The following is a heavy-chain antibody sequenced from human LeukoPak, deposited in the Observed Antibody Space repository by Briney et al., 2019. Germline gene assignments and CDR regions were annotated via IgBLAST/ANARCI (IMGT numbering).Heavy chain of an antibody. CDR3: AGVPGWLIEY. V-gene: IGHV3-7*03. Sequence: GGSLRLSCAASGFTFSSYWMNWVRQAPGKGLEWVAIIKQDGSDKYYVDSVKGRFTISRDNARNSLYLQMNSLRDDDTAVYYCAGVPGWLIEYWGQGTLVTVSS. D-gene: IGHD2-2*01. CDR1: GFTFSSYW. J-gene: IGHJ4*02. CDR2: IKQDGSDK.